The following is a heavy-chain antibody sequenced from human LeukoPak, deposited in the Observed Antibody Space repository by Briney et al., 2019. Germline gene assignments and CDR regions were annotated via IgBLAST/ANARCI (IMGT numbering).Heavy chain of an antibody. D-gene: IGHD3-3*01. V-gene: IGHV3-23*01. J-gene: IGHJ5*02. CDR3: ARDGDRSGYYMGMYNWFDH. CDR1: GFTFSSYA. CDR2: ISGTGGST. Sequence: GGSLRLSCAASGFTFSSYAMSWVRQAPGKGVEWVSAISGTGGSTYYADSVKGPFTISSNNSKNTLYLQMNSLRADDTAVYYCARDGDRSGYYMGMYNWFDHWGQGTLVTVSS.